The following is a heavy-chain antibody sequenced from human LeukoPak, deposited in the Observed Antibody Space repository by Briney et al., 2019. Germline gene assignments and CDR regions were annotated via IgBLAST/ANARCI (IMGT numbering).Heavy chain of an antibody. CDR3: AKVSYADDIPGP. V-gene: IGHV3-23*01. CDR2: ISGSGGST. D-gene: IGHD3-16*01. J-gene: IGHJ5*02. CDR1: GFTSSSYG. Sequence: GGSLRLSCAASGFTSSSYGMHWVRQAPGKGLEWVSAISGSGGSTYYADSVKGRFTISRDNSKNTLYLQMNSLRAEDTAVYYCAKVSYADDIPGPWGQGTLVTVSS.